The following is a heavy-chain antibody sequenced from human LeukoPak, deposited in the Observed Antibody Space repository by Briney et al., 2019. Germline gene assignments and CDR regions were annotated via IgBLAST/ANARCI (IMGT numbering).Heavy chain of an antibody. V-gene: IGHV4-61*02. Sequence: SQTLSLTCTVSGDSISSGTYYWSWIRQPAGKGLEWIGRIYSGGNTNYNPSLKSRVTIPVDTSKNQFSLKLSSVTAADTAVYYCAREGSIHYYDSSGYLGYWGQGTLVTVSS. CDR1: GDSISSGTYY. J-gene: IGHJ4*02. CDR2: IYSGGNT. CDR3: AREGSIHYYDSSGYLGY. D-gene: IGHD3-22*01.